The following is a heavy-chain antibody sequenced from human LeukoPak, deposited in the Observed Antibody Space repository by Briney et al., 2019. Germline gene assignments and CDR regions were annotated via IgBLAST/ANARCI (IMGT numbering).Heavy chain of an antibody. CDR2: INSSGNTI. V-gene: IGHV3-48*03. J-gene: IGHJ6*03. Sequence: PGGSLRLSCAASGFTFHGYEMNWVRQAPGKGLEWVSYINSSGNTIYYADSVKGRFTISRDNAKNSLSLLMNSLRAEDTAVYYCAKVAYDGTSPRYYYYSYYMDVWGKGTMVTVSS. CDR3: AKVAYDGTSPRYYYYSYYMDV. CDR1: GFTFHGYE. D-gene: IGHD3-22*01.